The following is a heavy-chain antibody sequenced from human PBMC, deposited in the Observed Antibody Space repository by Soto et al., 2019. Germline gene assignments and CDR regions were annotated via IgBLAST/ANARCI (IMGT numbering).Heavy chain of an antibody. D-gene: IGHD4-4*01. J-gene: IGHJ6*02. CDR3: AFEGSGLTTVTFYYYYGMDV. V-gene: IGHV1-69*05. CDR1: GGTFSSYA. CDR2: IIPIFGTA. Sequence: QVQLVQSGAEVKKPGSSVKVSCKASGGTFSSYAISWVRQAPGQGLEWMGGIIPIFGTANYAQKFQGRVTSITDESTSTAYMELSSLRSEDTAVYYCAFEGSGLTTVTFYYYYGMDVWGQGTTVTVSS.